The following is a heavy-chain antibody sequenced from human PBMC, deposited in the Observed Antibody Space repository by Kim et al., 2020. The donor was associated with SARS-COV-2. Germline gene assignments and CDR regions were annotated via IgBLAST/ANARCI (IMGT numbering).Heavy chain of an antibody. J-gene: IGHJ4*02. D-gene: IGHD6-19*01. CDR2: ISYDGSNK. CDR3: AKDSAAVAGPALDY. V-gene: IGHV3-30*18. CDR1: GFTFSSYG. Sequence: GGSLRLSCAASGFTFSSYGMHWVRQAPGKGLEWVAVISYDGSNKYYADSVKGRFTISRDNSKNTLYLQMNSLRAEDTAVYYCAKDSAAVAGPALDYWGQGTLVTVSS.